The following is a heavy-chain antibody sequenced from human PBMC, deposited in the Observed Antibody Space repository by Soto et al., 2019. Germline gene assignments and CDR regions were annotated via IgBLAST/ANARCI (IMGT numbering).Heavy chain of an antibody. CDR3: AMVDNYVTPTPQDV. CDR1: GYIFVNYG. CDR2: ISPYSGNT. J-gene: IGHJ6*02. D-gene: IGHD3-16*01. Sequence: QVQLVQSGDEVRKPGSSVKVSCKASGYIFVNYGIAWVRQAPGQGLEWMGWISPYSGNTHYASKVQGRLTMTTDTSXSTAYMDXXXXXXXXTAVYYCAMVDNYVTPTPQDVWGQGTTVTVSS. V-gene: IGHV1-18*01.